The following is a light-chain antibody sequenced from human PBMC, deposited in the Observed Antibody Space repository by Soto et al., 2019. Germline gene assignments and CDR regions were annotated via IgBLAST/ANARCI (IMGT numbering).Light chain of an antibody. CDR2: AAS. J-gene: IGKJ1*01. CDR3: QQYFYSPWT. CDR1: QSVSTY. V-gene: IGKV3-11*01. Sequence: ELVLTQSPATIYLTQGQTATLSSRASQSVSTYLAWFQHSPGQAPRLLLFAASNLAAGVPARFSGGGSGTDFTLTISRLEPEDFAVYYCQQYFYSPWTYGQGTKVDIK.